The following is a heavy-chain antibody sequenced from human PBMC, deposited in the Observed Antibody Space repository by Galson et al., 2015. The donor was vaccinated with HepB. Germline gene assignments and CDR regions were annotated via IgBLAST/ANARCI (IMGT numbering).Heavy chain of an antibody. CDR3: ARPHRCPRYYHPLDD. CDR1: GFTFSTYA. V-gene: IGHV3-30-3*01. Sequence: SLRLSCAASGFTFSTYAMHWVRQAPGKGLEWVAVITYDGSHKHYRDSVKGRFTISRDNSKNTLYLQMNSLRREDTAVYYCARPHRCPRYYHPLDDWGQGTPVTVSS. J-gene: IGHJ6*02. CDR2: ITYDGSHK. D-gene: IGHD2/OR15-2a*01.